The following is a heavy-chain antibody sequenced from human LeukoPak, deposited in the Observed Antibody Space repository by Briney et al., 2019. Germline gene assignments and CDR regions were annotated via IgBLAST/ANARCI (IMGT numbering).Heavy chain of an antibody. J-gene: IGHJ4*02. V-gene: IGHV4-59*04. D-gene: IGHD3-9*01. CDR1: GLTVTSNH. Sequence: GSLRLSCAASGLTVTSNHMSWVRQAPGKGLEWIGNIYYSGTTSYNPSLRSRVTISVDTSKNQFSLRLSSVTAADTAVYYCARRGDILTDYAFDYWGQGTLVTVSS. CDR3: ARRGDILTDYAFDY. CDR2: IYYSGTT.